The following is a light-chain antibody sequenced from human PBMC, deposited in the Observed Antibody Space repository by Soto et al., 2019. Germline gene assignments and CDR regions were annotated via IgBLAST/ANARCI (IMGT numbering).Light chain of an antibody. CDR1: SSDVGGYNY. J-gene: IGLJ1*01. CDR3: CSYTTSNTRQIV. CDR2: DVS. Sequence: QSALTQPASVSGSPGQSITLSCTGTSSDVGGYNYVSWYQQHPGKAPKFMIYDVSSRPSGVSNRFSGSKSGNTASLTISGLQAEDEADSYCCSYTTSNTRQIVFGTGTKVTVL. V-gene: IGLV2-14*03.